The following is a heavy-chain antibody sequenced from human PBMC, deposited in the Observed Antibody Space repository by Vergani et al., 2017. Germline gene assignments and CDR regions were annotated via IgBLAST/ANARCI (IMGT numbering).Heavy chain of an antibody. CDR2: IYSTGST. V-gene: IGHV4-31*03. J-gene: IGHJ4*02. Sequence: QVQLQESGPGLVKPSQTLSLTCSVSGDSISSGVSYWNWIRQHPGKGLEWIGYIYSTGSTHHNPSLRRRINMSVDTSKNQFSLKLNSVTAADTAMYYCARMGGYDEGDAFRIGYFDSWGPGILVSDSS. CDR3: ARMGGYDEGDAFRIGYFDS. CDR1: GDSISSGVSY. D-gene: IGHD3-22*01.